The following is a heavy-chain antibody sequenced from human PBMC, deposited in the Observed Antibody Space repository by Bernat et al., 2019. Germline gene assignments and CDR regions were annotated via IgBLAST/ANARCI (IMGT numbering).Heavy chain of an antibody. CDR2: ISSSGSTI. J-gene: IGHJ5*02. CDR1: GFTFSSYE. Sequence: EVQLVESGGGLVQPGGSLRLSCAASGFTFSSYEMNWVRQAPGKGLEWVSYISSSGSTIYYADSVKGRFTISRDNAKNSLYLQMSSLRAEDTAVYYCARLGITIFGVVNFDQNWFDPWGQGTLVTVSS. CDR3: ARLGITIFGVVNFDQNWFDP. D-gene: IGHD3-3*01. V-gene: IGHV3-48*03.